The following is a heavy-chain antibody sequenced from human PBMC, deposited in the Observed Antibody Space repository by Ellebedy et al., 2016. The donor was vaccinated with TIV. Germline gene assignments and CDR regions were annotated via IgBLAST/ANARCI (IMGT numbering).Heavy chain of an antibody. J-gene: IGHJ4*02. CDR3: ARGYCSSTSCLDY. Sequence: ASVKVSXKASGYTFTGYYMHWVRQATGQGLEWMGWMNPNSGNTGYAQKFQGRVTMTRNTSISTAYMELSSLRSEDTAVYYCARGYCSSTSCLDYWGQGTLVTVSS. D-gene: IGHD2-2*01. CDR2: MNPNSGNT. CDR1: GYTFTGYY. V-gene: IGHV1-8*02.